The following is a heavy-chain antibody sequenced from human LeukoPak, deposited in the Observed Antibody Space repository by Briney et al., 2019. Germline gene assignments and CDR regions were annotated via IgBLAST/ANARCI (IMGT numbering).Heavy chain of an antibody. V-gene: IGHV4-30-4*08. J-gene: IGHJ5*02. D-gene: IGHD3-3*01. Sequence: SETLSLTCTVSGGFIIRGDYSWSWICQPPGKGLERIGYIYYSGSTYYNPSLKSRVTISVDTSKNQFSLKLSSVTAADTAVYYCARETTIFGVYTWGQGTLVTVSS. CDR3: ARETTIFGVYT. CDR2: IYYSGST. CDR1: GGFIIRGDYS.